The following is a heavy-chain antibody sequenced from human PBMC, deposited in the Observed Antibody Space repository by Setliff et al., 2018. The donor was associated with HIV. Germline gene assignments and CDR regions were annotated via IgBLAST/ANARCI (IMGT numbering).Heavy chain of an antibody. CDR1: GFTLSNTY. D-gene: IGHD6-25*01. CDR2: LYGSGDT. CDR3: ARVLPYNSALDN. J-gene: IGHJ4*02. V-gene: IGHV3-66*02. Sequence: HPGGSLRLSCAASGFTLSNTYIAWVRQAPGKRPEWVSTLYGSGDTYHADSVKGRFTLSRDTSKNTMYLQMNSLRREDTALYYCARVLPYNSALDNWGQGTLVTVSS.